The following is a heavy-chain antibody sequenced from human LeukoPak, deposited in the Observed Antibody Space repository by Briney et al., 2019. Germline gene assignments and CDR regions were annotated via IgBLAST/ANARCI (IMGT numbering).Heavy chain of an antibody. Sequence: SETLSLTCSVSGGSISRSSYYWGWIRQSPGKRLEWLGEIGHSGSTNYNPSLNSRVTVSLDTSKNQFSLRLTSVTAADTAVYYCARSGTYQYSSAYDYWGQGTLVTVSS. D-gene: IGHD3-10*01. J-gene: IGHJ4*01. V-gene: IGHV4-39*01. CDR3: ARSGTYQYSSAYDY. CDR2: IGHSGST. CDR1: GGSISRSSYY.